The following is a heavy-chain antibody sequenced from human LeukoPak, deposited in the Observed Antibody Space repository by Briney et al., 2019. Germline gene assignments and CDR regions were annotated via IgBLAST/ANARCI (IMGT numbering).Heavy chain of an antibody. J-gene: IGHJ4*02. CDR2: IYHSGST. CDR3: ARHGRSSSSINELDY. Sequence: PSETLSLTCTVSGYSISSGYYWGWIRQPPGKGLEWIGSIYHSGSTYYNPSLKSRVTISVDTSKNQFSLKLSSVTAADTAVYYCARHGRSSSSINELDYWGQGTLVTVSS. D-gene: IGHD6-13*01. V-gene: IGHV4-38-2*02. CDR1: GYSISSGYY.